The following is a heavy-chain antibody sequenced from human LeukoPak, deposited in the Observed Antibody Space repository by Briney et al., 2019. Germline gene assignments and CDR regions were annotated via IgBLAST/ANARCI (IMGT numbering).Heavy chain of an antibody. CDR1: GFPFSAYY. CDR3: AREDFFTPHS. V-gene: IGHV3-11*05. D-gene: IGHD3/OR15-3a*01. J-gene: IGHJ4*02. CDR2: IGFSSIGYSSDHL. Sequence: PGGSLRLSCAASGFPFSAYYMTWIRQAPGKGLEWVSSIGFSSIGYSSDHLKYADSVKGRFTISRDNAKNSLYLHMDSLRAEDTAVYFCAREDFFTPHSWGQGTLVTVSP.